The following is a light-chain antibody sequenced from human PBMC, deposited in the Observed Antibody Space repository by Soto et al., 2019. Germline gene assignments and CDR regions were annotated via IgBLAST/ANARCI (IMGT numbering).Light chain of an antibody. J-gene: IGLJ3*02. CDR3: SSYTHSTSLV. V-gene: IGLV2-14*03. CDR1: SSDVGAYNY. CDR2: EVS. Sequence: QSALTQPTSVSGSPGQSITISCSGTSSDVGAYNYVSWYQQHPGKAPKLIIHEVSNRPSGVSDRFSGSKSGNTASLTITGLQADDEADYYCSSYTHSTSLVFGGGTKLTVL.